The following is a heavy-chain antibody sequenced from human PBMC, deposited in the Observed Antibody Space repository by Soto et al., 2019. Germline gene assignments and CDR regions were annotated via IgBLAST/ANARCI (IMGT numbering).Heavy chain of an antibody. V-gene: IGHV4-34*01. D-gene: IGHD3-16*01. CDR1: DGSFSGYD. CDR3: ARWGSGWYNFDF. J-gene: IGHJ4*02. Sequence: PSETLSLTCAVEDGSFSGYDWSWIRQPPGKGLEWIGEINLSGSTNYNPSLKSRVTISVDTPKNQLSLKLRSVTAADTAVYYCARWGSGWYNFDFWGQGILVAVSS. CDR2: INLSGST.